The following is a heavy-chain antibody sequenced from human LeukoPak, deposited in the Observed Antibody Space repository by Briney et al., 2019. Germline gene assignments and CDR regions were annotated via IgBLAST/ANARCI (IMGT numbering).Heavy chain of an antibody. CDR2: IKQDGSEK. CDR1: GFTFSSYW. CDR3: AREYSYGDFDY. Sequence: GGSLRLSCAASGFTFSSYWMSWVRQAPGKGLEWVANIKQDGSEKYYVDSVKGRFTISRDNAKNSLYLQMNSLRAEDTAEYYCAREYSYGDFDYWGQGTLVTVSS. V-gene: IGHV3-7*03. D-gene: IGHD5-18*01. J-gene: IGHJ4*02.